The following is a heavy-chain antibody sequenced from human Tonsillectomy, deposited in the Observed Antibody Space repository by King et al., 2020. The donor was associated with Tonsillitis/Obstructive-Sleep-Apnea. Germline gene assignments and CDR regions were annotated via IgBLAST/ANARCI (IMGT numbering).Heavy chain of an antibody. CDR3: AIGRTTRTNCFDP. V-gene: IGHV1-69*10. CDR2: IIPVLGLA. D-gene: IGHD1-14*01. CDR1: GGTFSSYG. Sequence: DQLVQSGAEVRKPGSSVKVSCKTSGGTFSSYGLNYVRQAPGQGLEWVGGIIPVLGLATSAQRFQGRVTITADKSTNTAYMELSSRKAEDTAVYYCAIGRTTRTNCFDPWGQGTLVTVSS. J-gene: IGHJ5*02.